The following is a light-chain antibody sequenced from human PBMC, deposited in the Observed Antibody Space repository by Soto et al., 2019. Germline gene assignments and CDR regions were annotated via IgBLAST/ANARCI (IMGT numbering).Light chain of an antibody. V-gene: IGLV1-44*01. CDR1: SSNIGSNT. Sequence: QSVLTQPPSASGTPGQRVTISCSGSSSNIGSNTVNWYQQLPGTAPKLLIYNNNQRPSGVPDRFSGSKSGTSASLAISGLQYEDEADYYCAAWDDSLNALVFGTGIKVTVL. J-gene: IGLJ1*01. CDR2: NNN. CDR3: AAWDDSLNALV.